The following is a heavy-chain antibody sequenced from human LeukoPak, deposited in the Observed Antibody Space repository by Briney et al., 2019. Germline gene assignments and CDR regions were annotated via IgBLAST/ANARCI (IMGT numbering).Heavy chain of an antibody. J-gene: IGHJ4*02. D-gene: IGHD6-13*01. CDR3: ASLRKPTPAAGAYYFDY. Sequence: SETLSLTCTVSGGSISSYYWSWIRQPPGKGLEWIGYIYYSGSTNYNPSLKSRVTISVDTSKNQFSLKLSSVTAADTAVYYCASLRKPTPAAGAYYFDYWGQGTLVTVSS. CDR1: GGSISSYY. CDR2: IYYSGST. V-gene: IGHV4-59*01.